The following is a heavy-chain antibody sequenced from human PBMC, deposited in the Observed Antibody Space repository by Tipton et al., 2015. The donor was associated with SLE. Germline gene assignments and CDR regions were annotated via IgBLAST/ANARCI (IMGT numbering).Heavy chain of an antibody. CDR1: GFTFSSYE. V-gene: IGHV4-34*01. CDR3: ARDGDYYDSSGPTGDY. J-gene: IGHJ4*02. D-gene: IGHD3-22*01. CDR2: INHSGGT. Sequence: LRLSCAASGFTFSSYEMNWVRQAPGKGLEWVGEINHSGGTNYNPSLKSRVTISVDTSKNQFSLKLSSVTAADTAVYYCARDGDYYDSSGPTGDYWGQGTLVTVSS.